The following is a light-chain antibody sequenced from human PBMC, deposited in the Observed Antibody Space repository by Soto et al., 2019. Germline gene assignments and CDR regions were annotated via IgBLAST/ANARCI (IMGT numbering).Light chain of an antibody. CDR2: GAS. J-gene: IGKJ2*01. CDR3: QQYARSPAT. CDR1: QSVTSGY. Sequence: EIVLTQSPGTLSLSPGERATLSCRASQSVTSGYLAWYQQRPGQAPRLLIHGASSRASGIPDRFIGSGSGTDFTLTISRLEPEDFAVYHCQQYARSPATFAQGTKLEIK. V-gene: IGKV3-20*01.